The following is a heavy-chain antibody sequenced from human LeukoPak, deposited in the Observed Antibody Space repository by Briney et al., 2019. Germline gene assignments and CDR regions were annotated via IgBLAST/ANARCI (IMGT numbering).Heavy chain of an antibody. CDR3: ATLGGGSYRAHDY. CDR2: IIPILGIA. Sequence: GASVKVSCKASGGTFSSYAISWVRQAPGQGLEWMGRIIPILGIANYAQKFQGRVTITADKSTSTAYMELSSLRSEDTAVYYCATLGGGSYRAHDYWGQGTLVTVSS. D-gene: IGHD1-26*01. CDR1: GGTFSSYA. V-gene: IGHV1-69*04. J-gene: IGHJ4*02.